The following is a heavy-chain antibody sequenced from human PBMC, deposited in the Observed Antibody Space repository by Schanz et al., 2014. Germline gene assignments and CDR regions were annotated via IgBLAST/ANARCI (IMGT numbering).Heavy chain of an antibody. CDR2: ISSSGSDI. D-gene: IGHD4-17*01. V-gene: IGHV3-21*01. Sequence: EGQLAESGGGLVQPGGSLRLSCAVSGFTVSSNHMSWVRQAPGKGLEWVSSISSSGSDIHYADSVKGRFTISRDNTRNALYLHMNPLGAENAAVYYCARDGDRFYHNDYMDVWGKGTTVTVSS. J-gene: IGHJ6*03. CDR3: ARDGDRFYHNDYMDV. CDR1: GFTVSSNH.